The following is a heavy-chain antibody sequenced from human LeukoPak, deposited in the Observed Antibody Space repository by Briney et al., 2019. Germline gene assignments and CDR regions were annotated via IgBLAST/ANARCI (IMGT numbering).Heavy chain of an antibody. CDR3: ARGGRPMRWELQRDFDY. CDR2: INPNSGGT. V-gene: IGHV1-2*02. Sequence: ASVKVSCKASGYTFTGYYMHWVRQAPGQGLEWMGWINPNSGGTNYAQKFQGRVTMTRDTSISTAYMELSRLRSDDTAVYYCARGGRPMRWELQRDFDYWGQGTLVTVSS. CDR1: GYTFTGYY. D-gene: IGHD2-15*01. J-gene: IGHJ4*02.